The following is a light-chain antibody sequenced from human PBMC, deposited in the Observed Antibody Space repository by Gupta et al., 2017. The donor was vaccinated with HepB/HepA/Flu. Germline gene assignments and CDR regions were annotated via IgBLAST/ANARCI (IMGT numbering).Light chain of an antibody. CDR2: GNS. Sequence: QSVRTQPPSVSGAPGQRVTISCTGSSSNIGAGYDVHWYQQLPGTAPKLLIFGNSNRPSGVPDRFSGSKSCTSDSLAITGLQAEDEADEDGHYYDTSLSGHGVFGGGTKLTVL. J-gene: IGLJ2*01. V-gene: IGLV1-40*01. CDR3: HYYDTSLSGHGV. CDR1: SSNIGAGYD.